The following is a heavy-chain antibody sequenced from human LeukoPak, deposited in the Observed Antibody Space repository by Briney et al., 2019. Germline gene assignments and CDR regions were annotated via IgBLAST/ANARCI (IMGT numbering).Heavy chain of an antibody. CDR1: GGSISSYY. D-gene: IGHD4-23*01. V-gene: IGHV4-59*05. CDR2: IYYSGST. Sequence: SETLSLTCTVSGGSISSYYWSWIRQPAGKGLEWIGGIYYSGSTYYNPSLKSRVTLYIDTSKNQFSLNLRSVTAADTAVYYCVTRRKSTLANWGQGTLVTVSS. J-gene: IGHJ4*02. CDR3: VTRRKSTLAN.